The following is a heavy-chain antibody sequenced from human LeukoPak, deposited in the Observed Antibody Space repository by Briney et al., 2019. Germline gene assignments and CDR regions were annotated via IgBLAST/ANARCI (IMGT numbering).Heavy chain of an antibody. Sequence: QTGGSLRLSCAVSGITFSSYTMCWVRQAPGKGLEWVSAISGSGDRTYYADSVKGRFTISRDNSKNTLYLQMNSLRAEDTAVYYCARSMVRGVIITTAPDYWGQGTLVTVSS. CDR1: GITFSSYT. CDR2: ISGSGDRT. D-gene: IGHD3-10*01. CDR3: ARSMVRGVIITTAPDY. J-gene: IGHJ4*02. V-gene: IGHV3-23*01.